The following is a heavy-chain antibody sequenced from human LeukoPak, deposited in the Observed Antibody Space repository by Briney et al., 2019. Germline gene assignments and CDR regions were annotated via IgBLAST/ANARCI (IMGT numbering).Heavy chain of an antibody. CDR2: IIPIFGTA. D-gene: IGHD6-19*01. CDR1: GGTFSSYA. CDR3: ARGSYSSGWYPALNWFDP. Sequence: SVKVSFKASGGTFSSYAISWVRQAPGQGLEWMGGIIPIFGTANYAQKFQGRVTITTDESTSTAYMELSSLRSEDTAVYYCARGSYSSGWYPALNWFDPWGQGTLVTVSS. V-gene: IGHV1-69*05. J-gene: IGHJ5*02.